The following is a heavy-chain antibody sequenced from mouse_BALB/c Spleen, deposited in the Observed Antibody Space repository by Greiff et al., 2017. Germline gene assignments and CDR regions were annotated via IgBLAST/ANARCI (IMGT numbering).Heavy chain of an antibody. V-gene: IGHV6-6*02. CDR1: GFTFSNYW. D-gene: IGHD2-2*01. J-gene: IGHJ4*01. Sequence: EVMLVESGGGLVQPGGSMKLSCAASGFTFSNYWMNWVRQSPEKGLEWVAEIRLKSNNYATHYAESVKGRFTISRDDSKSSVYLQMNNLRAEDTGIYYCTRARGYDEGYAMDYWGQGTSVTVSS. CDR2: IRLKSNNYAT. CDR3: TRARGYDEGYAMDY.